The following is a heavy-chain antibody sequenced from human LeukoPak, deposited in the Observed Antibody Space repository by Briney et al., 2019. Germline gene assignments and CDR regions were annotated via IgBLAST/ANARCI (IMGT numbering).Heavy chain of an antibody. CDR3: ASILRSSSGYYFDY. Sequence: GGSLRLSRAASGFTVSTNYMSWVRQAPGKGLEWGSVIYSGDTTFYADSVRGKFTISRDNSKNTLYLQMNSLRAEDTAVYYCASILRSSSGYYFDYWGQGTLVTVSS. CDR2: IYSGDTT. D-gene: IGHD3-10*01. J-gene: IGHJ4*02. V-gene: IGHV3-66*01. CDR1: GFTVSTNY.